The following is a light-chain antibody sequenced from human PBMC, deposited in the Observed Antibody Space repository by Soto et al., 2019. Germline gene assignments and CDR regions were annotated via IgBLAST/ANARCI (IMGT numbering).Light chain of an antibody. CDR2: RNN. CDR3: AAWDDSLSGYV. CDR1: SSNIGSNY. V-gene: IGLV1-47*01. J-gene: IGLJ1*01. Sequence: QSVLTQSPSASGTPGQRVTISCSGSSSNIGSNYVYWYQQLPGTAPKLLIYRNNQRPSVVPDRFSGSKSGTSPSLAISGRRTEDEADYYCAAWDDSLSGYVFGTGTKVTVL.